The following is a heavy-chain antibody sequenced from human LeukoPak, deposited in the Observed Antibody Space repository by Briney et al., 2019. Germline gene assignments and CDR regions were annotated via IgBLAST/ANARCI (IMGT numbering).Heavy chain of an antibody. CDR2: IYHSGST. Sequence: SETLSLTCTVSGYSISSGYYWGWIRQPPGKGLEWIGSIYHSGSTYYNPSLKSRVTMSVDTSKNQFSLKLSSVTAADTAVYYCASCSGTICYRGIEYWGQGTLLTVSS. CDR1: GYSISSGYY. V-gene: IGHV4-38-2*02. CDR3: ASCSGTICYRGIEY. J-gene: IGHJ4*02. D-gene: IGHD2-2*01.